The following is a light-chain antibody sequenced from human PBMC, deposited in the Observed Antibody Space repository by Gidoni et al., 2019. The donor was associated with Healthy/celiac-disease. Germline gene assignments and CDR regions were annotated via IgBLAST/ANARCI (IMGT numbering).Light chain of an antibody. J-gene: IGKJ1*01. Sequence: DLQMTHYPPSLSASVGDRVTITCRSSQSISRYLNWYQQKPGKAPKLLIYAASSLQSGVPSRFSGSGSGTDFTLTISSLQPEDFATYYCQQSYSTPRTFGQGTKVEIK. CDR1: QSISRY. CDR3: QQSYSTPRT. V-gene: IGKV1-39*01. CDR2: AAS.